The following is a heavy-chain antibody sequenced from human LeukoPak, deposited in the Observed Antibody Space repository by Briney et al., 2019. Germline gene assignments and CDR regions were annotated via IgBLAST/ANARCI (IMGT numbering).Heavy chain of an antibody. J-gene: IGHJ3*02. D-gene: IGHD2-15*01. CDR1: GYTFTSYD. CDR3: ATGYCSGGSCYEAGAFDI. Sequence: ASVKVSCKASGYTFTSYDINWVRQATGQGLEWMGWMNPNSGNTGYAQKFQGWVTMTRDTSISTAYMELSRLRSDDTAVYYCATGYCSGGSCYEAGAFDIWGQGTMVTVSS. V-gene: IGHV1-8*01. CDR2: MNPNSGNT.